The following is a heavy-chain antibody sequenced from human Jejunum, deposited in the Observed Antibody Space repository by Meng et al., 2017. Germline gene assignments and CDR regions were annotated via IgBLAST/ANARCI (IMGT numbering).Heavy chain of an antibody. D-gene: IGHD2-15*01. V-gene: IGHV4-59*08. J-gene: IGHJ4*02. CDR2: INYSGST. CDR3: ARMIGSGPFDY. Sequence: QVQLQESGPGLVKSSETLSLTCTVSGGSMSAYYWSWIRQPPGKGLELIGYINYSGSTNYKPSLKSRVTISVDTSMNQFSLKLSSATAADTAVYYCARMIGSGPFDYWGQGTLVTVSS. CDR1: GGSMSAYY.